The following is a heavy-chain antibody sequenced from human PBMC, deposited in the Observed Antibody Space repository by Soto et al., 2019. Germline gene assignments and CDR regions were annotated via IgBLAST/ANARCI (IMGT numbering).Heavy chain of an antibody. V-gene: IGHV3-30*18. CDR2: ISYDGSTK. CDR3: AKGAYAVVAASYFDY. J-gene: IGHJ4*02. D-gene: IGHD2-15*01. Sequence: QVQLVESGGGVVQPGRSLRLSCAASGFTFSSYGMHWVRQAPGKGLEWVAVISYDGSTKYYADSVKGRVTISRDNSKNTLYLQMNSLRAEDTAVYYCAKGAYAVVAASYFDYWGQGTLVTVSS. CDR1: GFTFSSYG.